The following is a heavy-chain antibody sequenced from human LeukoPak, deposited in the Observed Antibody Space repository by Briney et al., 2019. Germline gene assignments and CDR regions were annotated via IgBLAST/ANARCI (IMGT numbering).Heavy chain of an antibody. CDR1: GFTLSSYG. V-gene: IGHV3-23*01. D-gene: IGHD1-20*01. CDR2: ISERGGRI. Sequence: PGGSLRLSCAASGFTLSSYGMNWVRQAPGKGLEWVSSISERGGRIFYADSVKGRFTISGDNSKNILYLQMNSLRAEDTAKYYCAKGYSNNWFSAYDYWGRGTLVTVSS. CDR3: AKGYSNNWFSAYDY. J-gene: IGHJ4*02.